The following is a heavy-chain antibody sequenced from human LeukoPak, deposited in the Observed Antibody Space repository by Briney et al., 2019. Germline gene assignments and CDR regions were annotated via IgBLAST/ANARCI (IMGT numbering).Heavy chain of an antibody. Sequence: GGSLRLSCAASGFTFSDYYMSWIRQAPGKGLEWVSYISSSSSYTNYADSEKGRFTISRDNAKNSLYLQVNSLRAEDTAVYYCASSSGWYGYDYWGQGTLVTVSS. CDR3: ASSSGWYGYDY. D-gene: IGHD6-19*01. CDR1: GFTFSDYY. V-gene: IGHV3-11*06. CDR2: ISSSSSYT. J-gene: IGHJ4*02.